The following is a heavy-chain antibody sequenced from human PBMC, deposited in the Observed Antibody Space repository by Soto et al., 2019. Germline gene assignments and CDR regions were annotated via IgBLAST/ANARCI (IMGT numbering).Heavy chain of an antibody. CDR2: INPSGGST. J-gene: IGHJ3*02. Sequence: ASVKVSCKGFGYTFSDYDINWVRQAPGQGLEWMGIINPSGGSTSYAQKFQGRVTMTRDTSTSTVYMELSSLRSEDTAVYYCARVEMATIKGNAFDIWGQGTMVTVSS. CDR1: GYTFSDYD. V-gene: IGHV1-46*01. D-gene: IGHD5-12*01. CDR3: ARVEMATIKGNAFDI.